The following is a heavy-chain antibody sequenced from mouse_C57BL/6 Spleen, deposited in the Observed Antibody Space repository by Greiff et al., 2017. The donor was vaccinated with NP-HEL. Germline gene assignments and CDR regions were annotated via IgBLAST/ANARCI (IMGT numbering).Heavy chain of an antibody. CDR2: INPNNGGT. D-gene: IGHD1-1*01. CDR1: GYTFTDYN. Sequence: EVQLQQSGPELVKPGASVKIPCKASGYTFTDYNMDWVKQSHGKSLEWIGDINPNNGGTIYNQKLKGKATLTVDKSSSTAYMELSSLTSEDTAVYYCERPSKCYGEAMDYWGQGTSVTVSS. J-gene: IGHJ4*01. V-gene: IGHV1-18*01. CDR3: ERPSKCYGEAMDY.